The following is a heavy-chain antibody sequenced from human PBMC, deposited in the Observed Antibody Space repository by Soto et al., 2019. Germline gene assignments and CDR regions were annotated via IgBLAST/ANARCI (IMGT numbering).Heavy chain of an antibody. Sequence: EVQLLESGGGLVQPGGSLRLSCAASGFTFSSYAMTWVRQAPGKGLEWVSGISGSGGGTYYADSVKGRFTISRDNSKNRLYLQMSSLRAEDTAVYYCAKIGSGGSGSYYAHYWGQGTLVTVSS. V-gene: IGHV3-23*01. CDR1: GFTFSSYA. CDR3: AKIGSGGSGSYYAHY. CDR2: ISGSGGGT. D-gene: IGHD3-10*01. J-gene: IGHJ4*02.